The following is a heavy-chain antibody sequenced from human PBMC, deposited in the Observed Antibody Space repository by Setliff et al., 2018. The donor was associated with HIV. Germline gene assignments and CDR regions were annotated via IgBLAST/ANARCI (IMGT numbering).Heavy chain of an antibody. Sequence: SETLSLTWSLADPVHSISTEGDSRGCTGKGLEWIGYIYFSGSTSYNPSLKSRLTISVDTSKNQFSLKLSSVTAADTAVYYCARVGDLGSTYYFDYWGQGALVTVSS. J-gene: IGHJ4*02. D-gene: IGHD1-26*01. V-gene: IGHV4-59*01. CDR2: IYFSGST. CDR3: ARVGDLGSTYYFDY. CDR1: ADPVHSIST.